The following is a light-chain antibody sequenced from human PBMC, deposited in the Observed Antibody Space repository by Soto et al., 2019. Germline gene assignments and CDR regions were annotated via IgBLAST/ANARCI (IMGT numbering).Light chain of an antibody. J-gene: IGKJ1*01. CDR2: AAS. V-gene: IGKV3-20*01. CDR3: QDYGTSST. CDR1: QSVSSNK. Sequence: ETVLTHSPCTVSCSPVDRATLPCRASQSVSSNKLAWYQQKPGQAPRLLIYAASSRATGIPDRFSGSGSGTDFTLTINRLEPEDFAVYYCQDYGTSSTFGQGTKVDIK.